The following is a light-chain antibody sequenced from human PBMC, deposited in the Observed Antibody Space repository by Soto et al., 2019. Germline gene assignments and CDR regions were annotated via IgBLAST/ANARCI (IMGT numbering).Light chain of an antibody. Sequence: DIQMTQSPSTLSASVGDRVTITCRASQSISSWLAWYQQKPGKAPKLLIYQASSLQTGFPSRFSGSGSGTQFTLTSSSLQPDDFATYYCQQYNSYLWTFGQGTKVEIK. J-gene: IGKJ1*01. CDR2: QAS. CDR1: QSISSW. CDR3: QQYNSYLWT. V-gene: IGKV1-5*03.